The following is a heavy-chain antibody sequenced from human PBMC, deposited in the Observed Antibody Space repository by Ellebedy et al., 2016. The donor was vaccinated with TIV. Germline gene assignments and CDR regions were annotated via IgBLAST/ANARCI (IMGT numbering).Heavy chain of an antibody. D-gene: IGHD3-3*01. J-gene: IGHJ4*02. CDR3: ARDGSEWSRDH. CDR2: IDFSGTGT. Sequence: GESLKISCEASGFTFSIAGMTWVRQAPGKGLEWVATIDFSGTGTYYADSVKGRFIISRDNTKNLVFLQMNSLGVEDTAVYYCARDGSEWSRDHWGQGTLVTVSS. V-gene: IGHV3-21*06. CDR1: GFTFSIAG.